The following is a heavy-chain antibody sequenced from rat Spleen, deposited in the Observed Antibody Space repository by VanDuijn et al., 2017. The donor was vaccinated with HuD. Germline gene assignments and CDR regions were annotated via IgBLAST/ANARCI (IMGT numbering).Heavy chain of an antibody. J-gene: IGHJ4*01. V-gene: IGHV5-50*01. CDR3: SRGSYIYEDYVMDA. D-gene: IGHD1-2*01. CDR1: GFTFRNYN. Sequence: EVQLVESGGGLIQPGSSLKLSCVASGFTFRNYNMHWIRRAPKKVLEWIALINYDSSNKYYADSVKGRFTISRDNSKNTLNLEMNSLRSEDTAMYYCSRGSYIYEDYVMDAWGQGASVTVSS. CDR2: INYDSSNK.